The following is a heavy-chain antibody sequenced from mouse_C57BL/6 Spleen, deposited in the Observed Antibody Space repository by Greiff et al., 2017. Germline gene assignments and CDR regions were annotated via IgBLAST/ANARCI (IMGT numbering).Heavy chain of an antibody. CDR3: ARGGSRRGGAMDY. Sequence: EVKLMESGPGLVKPSQSLSLTCSVTGYSITSGYYWNWIRQFPGNKLEWMGYISYDGSNNYNPSLKNRISITRDTSKNQFFLKLNSVTTEDTATYYCARGGSRRGGAMDYWGQGTSVTVSS. CDR1: GYSITSGYY. J-gene: IGHJ4*01. V-gene: IGHV3-6*01. CDR2: ISYDGSN.